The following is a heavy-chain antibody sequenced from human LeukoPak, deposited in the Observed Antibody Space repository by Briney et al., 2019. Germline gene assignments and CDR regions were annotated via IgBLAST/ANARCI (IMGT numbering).Heavy chain of an antibody. CDR2: IYTSGST. D-gene: IGHD6-13*01. J-gene: IGHJ1*01. V-gene: IGHV4-4*07. CDR1: GGSISSYY. CDR3: ARGLTSGSSSWYYDAEYFQH. Sequence: SSETLSLTCTVSGGSISSYYWSWIRQPAGKGLEWIGRIYTSGSTNYNPSLKSRVTMSVDTSKNQFSLKLSSVTAADMAVYYCARGLTSGSSSWYYDAEYFQHWGQGTLVTVSS.